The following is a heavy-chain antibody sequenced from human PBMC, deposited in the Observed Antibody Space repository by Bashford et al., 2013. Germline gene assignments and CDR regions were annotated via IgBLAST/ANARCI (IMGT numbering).Heavy chain of an antibody. CDR3: ARLMGALTVLRGDTSDI. V-gene: IGHV1-46*01. J-gene: IGHJ3*02. CDR2: INPSGGST. D-gene: IGHD3-10*01. Sequence: ASVKVSCKASGYTFANYYMHWVRQAPGQGLEWLGTINPSGGSTNYARKIQGRVTMTSDTSTGTVYMELRSLISDDTAVYYCARLMGALTVLRGDTSDIWGQGTMVTVSS. CDR1: GYTFANYY.